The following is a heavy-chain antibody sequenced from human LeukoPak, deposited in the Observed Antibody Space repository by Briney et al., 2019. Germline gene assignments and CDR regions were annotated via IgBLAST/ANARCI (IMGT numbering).Heavy chain of an antibody. J-gene: IGHJ4*02. Sequence: ASVKVSCKASGYTFTSYYMHWVRQAPGQGLEWMGIINPSGGSTSYAQKFQGRVTMTRDMSTSTAYMELSSLRSEDTAVYYCATDFTTYYYDSSGYVRDYWGQGTLVTVSS. CDR1: GYTFTSYY. V-gene: IGHV1-46*01. CDR3: ATDFTTYYYDSSGYVRDY. CDR2: INPSGGST. D-gene: IGHD3-22*01.